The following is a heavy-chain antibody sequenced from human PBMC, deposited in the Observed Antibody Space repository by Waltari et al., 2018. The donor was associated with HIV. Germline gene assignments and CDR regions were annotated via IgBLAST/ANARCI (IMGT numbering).Heavy chain of an antibody. D-gene: IGHD5-12*01. CDR2: IGRSSIVI. Sequence: QLVESGGGLVKPGGSLRLSCGASGFTFSFSSYTMNWVRQAPGSGLEWVASIGRSSIVIYTAESVKGRITISRDNVKKSVDLQMNSLRPEDTAVYYCAREDYSGYVGHAFDIWGQGTMVTVSS. V-gene: IGHV3-21*02. CDR1: GFTFSFSSYT. J-gene: IGHJ3*02. CDR3: AREDYSGYVGHAFDI.